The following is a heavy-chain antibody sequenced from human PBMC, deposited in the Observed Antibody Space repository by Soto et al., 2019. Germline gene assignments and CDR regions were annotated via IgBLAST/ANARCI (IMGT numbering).Heavy chain of an antibody. CDR1: GGSFRGYY. V-gene: IGHV4-34*01. Sequence: SETLSLTCAVYGGSFRGYYWSWIRQPPGKGPEWIGEINHSGRTKYNPSLKSRVTILVDTSKNQFSLNLNSVTAADTAVYYCGRLEGLATISYYFDYWGQGALVTVSS. CDR2: INHSGRT. J-gene: IGHJ4*02. CDR3: GRLEGLATISYYFDY. D-gene: IGHD3-9*01.